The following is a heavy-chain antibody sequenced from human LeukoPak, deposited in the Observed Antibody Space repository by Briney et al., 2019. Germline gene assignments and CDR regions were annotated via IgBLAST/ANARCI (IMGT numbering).Heavy chain of an antibody. Sequence: SETLSLTCDVSGGSISSGLYSWSWIRQPLGRGLEWIGYVYHTGSTYYNPSLKSRVTISVDTSKNQFSLRLSSVTAADTAVYYCARLQYCSGTSCYWFDPWGQGTLVTVSS. CDR1: GGSISSGLYS. J-gene: IGHJ5*02. D-gene: IGHD2-2*01. CDR3: ARLQYCSGTSCYWFDP. CDR2: VYHTGST. V-gene: IGHV4-30-2*01.